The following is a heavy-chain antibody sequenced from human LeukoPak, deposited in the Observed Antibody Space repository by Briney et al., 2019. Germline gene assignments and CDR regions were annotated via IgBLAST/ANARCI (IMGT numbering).Heavy chain of an antibody. V-gene: IGHV1-69-2*01. D-gene: IGHD3-16*01. CDR1: GYTFTNYY. J-gene: IGHJ4*02. Sequence: GASVKVSCKASGYTFTNYYIHWVPQAPGQGLEWMGRVDPEDGETIYAEKFQGRVTITADTSTDTAYMELSSLRSEDTAVYYCATVRGSGYFDYWGQGTLVTVS. CDR2: VDPEDGET. CDR3: ATVRGSGYFDY.